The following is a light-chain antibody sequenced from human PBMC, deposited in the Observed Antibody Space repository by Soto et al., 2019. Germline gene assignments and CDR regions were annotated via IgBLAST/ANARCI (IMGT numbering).Light chain of an antibody. CDR1: SSNIGSNY. V-gene: IGLV1-47*01. CDR3: AAWDDSLSGLVV. CDR2: RNN. J-gene: IGLJ2*01. Sequence: QSVLTQPPSASGTPGHRVTISCSGSSSNIGSNYVYWYQQLPGTAPKLLIYRNNQRPSGVPDRFSGSKSGTSASLAISGLRSEDEADYYCAAWDDSLSGLVVFGGGTKLTGL.